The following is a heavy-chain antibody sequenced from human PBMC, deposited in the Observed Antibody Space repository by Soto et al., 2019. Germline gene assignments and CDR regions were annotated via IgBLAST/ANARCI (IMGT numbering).Heavy chain of an antibody. V-gene: IGHV3-30*18. Sequence: PGGSLRLSCAASGFTFSSYGMHWVRQAPGKGLERVAVISYDGSNKYYADSVKGRFTISRDNSKNTLYLQMNSLKAEDTAVYYCAKDEMSITSAYYFDYWGQGTLVTVSS. D-gene: IGHD1-20*01. CDR2: ISYDGSNK. CDR3: AKDEMSITSAYYFDY. J-gene: IGHJ4*02. CDR1: GFTFSSYG.